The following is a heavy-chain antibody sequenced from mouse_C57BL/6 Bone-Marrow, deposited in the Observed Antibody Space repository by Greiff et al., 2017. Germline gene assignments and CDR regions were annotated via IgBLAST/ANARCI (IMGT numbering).Heavy chain of an antibody. V-gene: IGHV2-2*01. CDR3: ARGARIYYYGSSFLDY. J-gene: IGHJ2*01. Sequence: QVQLKQSGPGLVQPSQSLSITCTVSGFSLTSYGVHWVRQPPGKGLEWLGVIWSGGSTDYNAAFISRLSISKDNSKSQVFFKMNSLQADDTAIYYCARGARIYYYGSSFLDYWGQGTTLTVSS. CDR1: GFSLTSYG. CDR2: IWSGGST. D-gene: IGHD1-1*01.